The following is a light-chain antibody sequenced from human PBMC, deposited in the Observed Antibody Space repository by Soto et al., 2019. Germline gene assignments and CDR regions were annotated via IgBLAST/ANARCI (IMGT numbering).Light chain of an antibody. Sequence: AIRMTQSPSSFSASRGDRVAITCRASQGISSYLAWYQQKPGKAPKLLIYAASTLQSGVPSRFSGSGSGTDFTLTISCLQSEDFATYYCQQYYSYPGTFGQGTKVELK. CDR2: AAS. CDR1: QGISSY. CDR3: QQYYSYPGT. V-gene: IGKV1-8*01. J-gene: IGKJ1*01.